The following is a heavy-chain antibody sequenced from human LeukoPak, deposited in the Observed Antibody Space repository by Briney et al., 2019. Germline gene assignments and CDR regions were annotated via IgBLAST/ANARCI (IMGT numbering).Heavy chain of an antibody. V-gene: IGHV3-48*03. D-gene: IGHD6-19*01. J-gene: IGHJ4*02. Sequence: GGSLRLSCAASVFTFSVYEMNGVRQAPGRGLEWVSYISSSGSTIYYADAVQGRLTISRDNANNSLYLQMNSLRAEDTAVYYCARDDAGGWYPDYWGQGTLVTVSS. CDR2: ISSSGSTI. CDR3: ARDDAGGWYPDY. CDR1: VFTFSVYE.